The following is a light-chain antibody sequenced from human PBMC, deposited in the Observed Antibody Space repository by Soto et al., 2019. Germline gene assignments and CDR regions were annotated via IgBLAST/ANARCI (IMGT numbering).Light chain of an antibody. CDR2: SNN. CDR1: RSSIGSNT. V-gene: IGLV1-44*01. Sequence: QSVLTQPPSASGTPGQRVTISCSGSRSSIGSNTVNWYQHLPGTAPKLLIYSNNHRPSGVPDRFSASKTGASVSLAISGLQSEDEGDYYCAAWDASLGGFYVFGTGTKLTVL. CDR3: AAWDASLGGFYV. J-gene: IGLJ1*01.